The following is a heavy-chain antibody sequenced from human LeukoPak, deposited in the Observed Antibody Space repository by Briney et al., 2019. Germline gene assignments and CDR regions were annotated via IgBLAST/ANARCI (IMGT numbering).Heavy chain of an antibody. J-gene: IGHJ4*02. Sequence: GGSLRLSCAASGFSFSRSWMSRVRQAPGKGLEWVANIKEDGSEKQYVDSVKGRFTISGDNAKNSLYLQMNSLRAEDTAVYFCVREFDCWGQGALVTVSS. V-gene: IGHV3-7*01. CDR1: GFSFSRSW. CDR3: VREFDC. CDR2: IKEDGSEK.